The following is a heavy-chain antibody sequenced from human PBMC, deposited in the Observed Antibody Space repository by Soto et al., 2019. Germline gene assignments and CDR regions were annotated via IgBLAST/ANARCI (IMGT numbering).Heavy chain of an antibody. D-gene: IGHD6-13*01. CDR2: IYYSGTT. CDR1: SGSISSGGSY. Sequence: PSETLSLTCTVSSGSISSGGSYWSWVRQHPGKGLEWVGCIYYSGTTYYNPSLESRVSMSVDTSKNQFSLKLSSVTAADTAVYYSARDSRPNYTSSLYYFDYWGQGTLLTVSS. J-gene: IGHJ4*02. CDR3: ARDSRPNYTSSLYYFDY. V-gene: IGHV4-31*03.